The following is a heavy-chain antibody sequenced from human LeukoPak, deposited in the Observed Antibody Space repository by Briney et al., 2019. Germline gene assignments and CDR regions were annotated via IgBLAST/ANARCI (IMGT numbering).Heavy chain of an antibody. Sequence: SETLSLTCAVYGGSFSGYYWSWIRQPPGKGLEWIGEINHSGSTNYNPSLKSRVTISVGTYKNQFSLKLSSVTAADTAVYYCARAMTTVTTGFDYWAQGTLITVSA. J-gene: IGHJ4*02. CDR2: INHSGST. D-gene: IGHD4-17*01. CDR1: GGSFSGYY. CDR3: ARAMTTVTTGFDY. V-gene: IGHV4-34*01.